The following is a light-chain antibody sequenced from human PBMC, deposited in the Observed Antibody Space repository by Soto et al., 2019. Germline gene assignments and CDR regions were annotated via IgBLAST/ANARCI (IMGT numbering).Light chain of an antibody. CDR3: QQYGSSRWT. Sequence: EIVLTQSPGTLSLSPGERATLSCRASQSVSSIYLAWYQQKPGQAPRLLIYGASSWATGIPDRFSGSGSGTDFTFTISRLEPEDFAVYYCQQYGSSRWTFGQGTKVDIK. CDR2: GAS. J-gene: IGKJ1*01. CDR1: QSVSSIY. V-gene: IGKV3-20*01.